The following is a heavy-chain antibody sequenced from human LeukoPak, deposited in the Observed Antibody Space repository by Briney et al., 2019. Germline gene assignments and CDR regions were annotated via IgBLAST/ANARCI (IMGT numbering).Heavy chain of an antibody. V-gene: IGHV4-59*01. Sequence: SETLSLTCTVSGDSISSYYWSWIRQPPGKGLEWIGYIYYSGSTNYNPSLKSRVTISVDTSKNQFSLKLSSVTAADTAVYYCARVDYGDYYYYGMEVWGKGTTVTVSS. CDR2: IYYSGST. CDR1: GDSISSYY. J-gene: IGHJ6*04. CDR3: ARVDYGDYYYYGMEV. D-gene: IGHD4-17*01.